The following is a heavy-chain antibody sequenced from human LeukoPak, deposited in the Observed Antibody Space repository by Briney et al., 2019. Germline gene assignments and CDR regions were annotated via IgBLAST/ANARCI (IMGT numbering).Heavy chain of an antibody. D-gene: IGHD6-19*01. J-gene: IGHJ4*02. CDR3: VRRLRGWSSGFDY. V-gene: IGHV3-13*04. CDR1: GFTFSSYD. CDR2: IGAAGEM. Sequence: GGALRLSCAASGFTFSSYDMHWVRQATGKGLEWVSTIGAAGEMFYPGSVKGRFTISRDDAKNSMYLQMNSLRAGDTAVYYCVRRLRGWSSGFDYWGQGILVTVSS.